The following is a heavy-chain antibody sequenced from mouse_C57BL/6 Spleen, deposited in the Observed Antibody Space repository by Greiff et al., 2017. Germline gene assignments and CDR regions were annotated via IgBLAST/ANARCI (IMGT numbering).Heavy chain of an antibody. CDR3: ARLSPYAMDY. CDR1: GYAFSSYW. V-gene: IGHV1-80*01. CDR2: IYPGDGDT. Sequence: QVQLKESGAELVKPGASVKISCKASGYAFSSYWMNWVKQRPGKGLEWIGQIYPGDGDTNYNGKFKGKATLTADKSSGTAYMQLSSLTSEDSAVYFCARLSPYAMDYWGQGTSVTVSS. J-gene: IGHJ4*01.